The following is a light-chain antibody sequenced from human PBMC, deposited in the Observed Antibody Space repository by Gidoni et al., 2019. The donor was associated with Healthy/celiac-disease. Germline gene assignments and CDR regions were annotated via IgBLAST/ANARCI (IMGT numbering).Light chain of an antibody. CDR2: AAS. V-gene: IGKV1-39*01. Sequence: DIQMTQSPSSLPASVGDRVTITRRPSQSISSYLNWYQQKPGIAPQLLFYAASSLQSGVPSRFSGSGSGTDFTLTISSLQPEDFAAYYCQQSYSTPLCSFGQXTKLEIK. CDR3: QQSYSTPLCS. J-gene: IGKJ2*04. CDR1: QSISSY.